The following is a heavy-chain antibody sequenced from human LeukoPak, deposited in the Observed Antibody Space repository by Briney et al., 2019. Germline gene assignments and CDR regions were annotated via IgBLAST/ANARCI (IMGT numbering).Heavy chain of an antibody. Sequence: SQTLSLTCAISGDSVSSNSAAWNWIRQSPSRGLEWLGRTYYRSKWYNDYAVSVKSRITINPDTSKNQFSLQLNSVTPEDTAVYYCARDSLGDYYDSSGPYYYYGMDAWGQGTTVTVSS. CDR3: ARDSLGDYYDSSGPYYYYGMDA. D-gene: IGHD3-22*01. V-gene: IGHV6-1*01. CDR2: TYYRSKWYN. J-gene: IGHJ6*02. CDR1: GDSVSSNSAA.